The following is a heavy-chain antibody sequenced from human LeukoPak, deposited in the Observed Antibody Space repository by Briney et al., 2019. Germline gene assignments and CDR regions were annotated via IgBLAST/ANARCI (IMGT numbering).Heavy chain of an antibody. Sequence: PGGSLRLSCAASGFTFRSYSMNWVRQAPGKGLEWVSAIDPSSTYIYYADSVKGRFTISRDNAENSPYLQMNSLRVEDTAVYYCARAYYDFWRGRFDPWGQGTLVTVSS. D-gene: IGHD3-3*01. CDR3: ARAYYDFWRGRFDP. J-gene: IGHJ5*02. CDR1: GFTFRSYS. V-gene: IGHV3-21*01. CDR2: IDPSSTYI.